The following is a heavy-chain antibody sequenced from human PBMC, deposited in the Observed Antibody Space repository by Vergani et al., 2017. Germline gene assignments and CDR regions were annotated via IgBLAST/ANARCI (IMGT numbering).Heavy chain of an antibody. CDR2: INPNSGGT. CDR3: ARDKEGATDY. J-gene: IGHJ4*02. Sequence: QVQLVESGGGVVQPGRSLRLSCAASGFTFTGYYMHWVRQAPGQGLEWIGWINPNSGGTNYAQKFQGRVTMTRDTSISTAYMELSRLRSDDTAVYYCARDKEGATDYWGQGTLVTVSS. D-gene: IGHD1-26*01. V-gene: IGHV1-2*02. CDR1: GFTFTGYY.